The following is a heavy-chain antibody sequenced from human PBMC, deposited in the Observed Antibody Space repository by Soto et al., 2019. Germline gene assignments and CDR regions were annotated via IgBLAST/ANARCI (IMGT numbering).Heavy chain of an antibody. J-gene: IGHJ3*02. Sequence: ASVKVSCKASGYTFTSYGISWVRQAPGQGLEWMGWISAYNGNRNYAQKLQGRVTMTTDTSTSTAYMELRSLRSEDTAVYYCARYRTIAPRAFDIWGQGTLVTVSS. CDR3: ARYRTIAPRAFDI. D-gene: IGHD3-9*01. V-gene: IGHV1-18*01. CDR2: ISAYNGNR. CDR1: GYTFTSYG.